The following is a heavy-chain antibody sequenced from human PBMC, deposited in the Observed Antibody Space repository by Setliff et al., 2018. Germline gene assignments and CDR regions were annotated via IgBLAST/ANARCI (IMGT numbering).Heavy chain of an antibody. CDR1: GYSFTNYG. CDR2: NSV. CDR3: ARGPPDFVVVPAAAKFDY. Sequence: GASVKVSCKTSGYSFTNYGINWVRQAPGQGLEWMGWNSVYAREFQGRVTMTIDTPTSTAYMELRSLRSDDTAVYYCARGPPDFVVVPAAAKFDYWGPGTLSPSPQ. J-gene: IGHJ4*02. D-gene: IGHD2-2*01. V-gene: IGHV1-18*01.